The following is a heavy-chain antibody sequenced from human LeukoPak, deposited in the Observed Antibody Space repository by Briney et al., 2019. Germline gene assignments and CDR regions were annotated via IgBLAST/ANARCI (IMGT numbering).Heavy chain of an antibody. CDR3: ARDPGTFRYFFDC. CDR1: GFTFNNYA. CDR2: ISGDGVSP. D-gene: IGHD1-1*01. J-gene: IGHJ4*02. Sequence: GGSLRLSCAASGFTFNNYALTWVRQTPGKGLECVSAISGDGVSPYYAGSVRGRFTISRDNSKNTLYLQMNSLRVEDTAVYFCARDPGTFRYFFDCWGQGTLVTVSS. V-gene: IGHV3-23*01.